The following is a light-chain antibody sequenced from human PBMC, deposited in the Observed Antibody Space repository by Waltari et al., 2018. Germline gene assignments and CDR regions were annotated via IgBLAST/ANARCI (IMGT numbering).Light chain of an antibody. Sequence: SYDLTQPLSVSVALGQTARITCGGNNIGGKNVHWYQQKPGQAPLLVIYRDKNRPSRIPERFSGSNSENTATLTITGAQGADEADYYCQVWDSSTAVFGGDTQLTVL. V-gene: IGLV3-9*01. CDR3: QVWDSSTAV. J-gene: IGLJ7*01. CDR2: RDK. CDR1: NIGGKN.